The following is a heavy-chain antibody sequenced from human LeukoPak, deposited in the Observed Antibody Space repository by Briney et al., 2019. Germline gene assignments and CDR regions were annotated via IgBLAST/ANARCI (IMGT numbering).Heavy chain of an antibody. CDR2: IWYDGSTK. D-gene: IGHD4-17*01. CDR3: ARAPHYGDYGVFFDY. J-gene: IGHJ4*02. V-gene: IGHV3-33*01. CDR1: GFTFSSYG. Sequence: GGSLRLSCAASGFTFSSYGMHWVRQAPGKGLEWVAVIWYDGSTKYYADSVKGRFTISRDNSKNTLYLQMNSLRAEDTAVYYCARAPHYGDYGVFFDYWGQGTLVTVSS.